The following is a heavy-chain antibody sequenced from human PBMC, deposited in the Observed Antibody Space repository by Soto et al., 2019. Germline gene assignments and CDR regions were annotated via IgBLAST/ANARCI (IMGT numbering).Heavy chain of an antibody. D-gene: IGHD6-13*01. J-gene: IGHJ4*02. CDR1: GYGSTHYW. V-gene: IGHV5-51*01. CDR2: IYPYDSAA. Sequence: GESQKISSNGCGYGSTHYWISGVGQMHGKGLEWIVLIYPYDSAARYGSSFQGQVTMSVDKSIRTAYLQWSSLKASDTAMYYCVRRPDGGYFFDYCGQGTLVTVSS. CDR3: VRRPDGGYFFDY.